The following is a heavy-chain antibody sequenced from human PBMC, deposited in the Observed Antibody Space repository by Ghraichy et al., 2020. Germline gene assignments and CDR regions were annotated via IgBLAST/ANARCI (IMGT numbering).Heavy chain of an antibody. Sequence: LSLTCAASGFTLSDHAMNWVRQAPGKGLEWVSSISGRGDSTYYTDSVKGRFTISRDNSKNTLFLQVNSLRAGDTAVYYCARASGVSGWYGPFDYWGQGTLVTVSS. CDR1: GFTLSDHA. D-gene: IGHD6-19*01. V-gene: IGHV3-23*01. CDR2: ISGRGDST. CDR3: ARASGVSGWYGPFDY. J-gene: IGHJ4*02.